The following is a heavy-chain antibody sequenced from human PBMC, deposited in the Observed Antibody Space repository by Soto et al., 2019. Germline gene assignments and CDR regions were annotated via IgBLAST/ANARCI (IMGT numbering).Heavy chain of an antibody. J-gene: IGHJ6*02. V-gene: IGHV3-21*01. D-gene: IGHD2-2*02. CDR2: ISSRSDI. CDR3: AREYTAWPLAYGLDV. CDR1: GFTFSTYS. Sequence: LRLSCVGSGFTFSTYSINWVRQAPGKGLEWVSSISSRSDIYYADSVKGRFTISRDNAKNSVSLQMNSLRAEDTAVYYCAREYTAWPLAYGLDVWGQGTTVTLSS.